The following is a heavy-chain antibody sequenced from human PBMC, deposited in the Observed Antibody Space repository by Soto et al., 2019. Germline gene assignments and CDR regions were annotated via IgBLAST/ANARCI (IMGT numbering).Heavy chain of an antibody. CDR1: GFIFSSYA. CDR2: ISYDGINK. V-gene: IGHV3-30-3*01. D-gene: IGHD2-15*01. Sequence: QVQLVESGGGVVQPGRSLRLSCAASGFIFSSYALHWVRQAPGKGLEWVALISYDGINKYYADSVKGRFTISRDNSKNTLYLQMNSLRAEDTAVYYCAIVSALRAFYPWGQGTLVTVSS. J-gene: IGHJ5*02. CDR3: AIVSALRAFYP.